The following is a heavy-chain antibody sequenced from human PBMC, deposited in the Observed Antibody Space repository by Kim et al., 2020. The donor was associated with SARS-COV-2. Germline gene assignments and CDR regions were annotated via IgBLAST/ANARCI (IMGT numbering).Heavy chain of an antibody. CDR3: ARDSPPNDSCWSGYSMGYNWFDP. V-gene: IGHV4-4*07. D-gene: IGHD3-3*01. Sequence: SETLSLTCTVSGGSISSYYWSWIRQPAGKGLEWIGRIYTSGSTNYNPSLKSRVTMSVDTSKNQFSLKLSSVTAADTAVYYCARDSPPNDSCWSGYSMGYNWFDPWGQGTLVTVSS. CDR1: GGSISSYY. CDR2: IYTSGST. J-gene: IGHJ5*02.